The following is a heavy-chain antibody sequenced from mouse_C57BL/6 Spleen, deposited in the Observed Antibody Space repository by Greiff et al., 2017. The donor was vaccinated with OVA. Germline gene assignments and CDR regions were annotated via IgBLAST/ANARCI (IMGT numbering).Heavy chain of an antibody. D-gene: IGHD1-1*01. CDR3: ARAPYYGSKDY. V-gene: IGHV1-64*01. CDR1: GYPFTSYW. J-gene: IGHJ2*01. CDR2: IHPNSGST. Sequence: QVQLQQPEAELVKPGASVKLSCKASGYPFTSYWMHWVKQRPGQGLEWVGMIHPNSGSTNYNEKFKSKATLTVDKSSSTAYMQLNSLTSEDTAVYYCARAPYYGSKDYWGQGTTLTVSS.